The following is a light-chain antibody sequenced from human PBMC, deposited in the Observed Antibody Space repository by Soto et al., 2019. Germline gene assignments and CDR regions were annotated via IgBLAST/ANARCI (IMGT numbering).Light chain of an antibody. CDR2: EGS. J-gene: IGLJ2*01. V-gene: IGLV2-23*01. Sequence: QSALTQPASVSGSPGQSITISCTGTSGDVGSYNLVSWYQQHPGKAPKLMIYEGSKRPSGVSNRFSGSKSGNTASLTISGLQAEDEADYYCCSYAGSSANVVFGGGTKVTVL. CDR3: CSYAGSSANVV. CDR1: SGDVGSYNL.